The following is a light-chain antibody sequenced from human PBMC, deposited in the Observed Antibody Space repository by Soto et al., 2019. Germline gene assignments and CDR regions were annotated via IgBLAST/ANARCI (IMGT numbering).Light chain of an antibody. CDR3: QQYKSLPYT. CDR1: QSISMW. Sequence: DIQMTQSPSTLSASVGDRVTITCRASQSISMWLAWYQQKPGKAPKFLIYEASNLQSGVPSRFSGSGSGTEFTLTISRLQPDDFATYYCQQYKSLPYTFGHGTEVEIK. V-gene: IGKV1-5*03. CDR2: EAS. J-gene: IGKJ2*01.